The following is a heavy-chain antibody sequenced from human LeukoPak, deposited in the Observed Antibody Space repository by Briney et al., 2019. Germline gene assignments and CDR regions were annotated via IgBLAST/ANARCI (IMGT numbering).Heavy chain of an antibody. V-gene: IGHV3-20*01. Sequence: PGGSLRLSCAASGFTFDDYGMSWVRQAPGKGLEWVSGINWNGGSTGYADSVKGRFTISRDNAKNSLYLQMNSLRAEDTSLYHCARGNLYGSGSYDYWGQGTLVTVSS. D-gene: IGHD3-10*01. CDR3: ARGNLYGSGSYDY. J-gene: IGHJ4*02. CDR2: INWNGGST. CDR1: GFTFDDYG.